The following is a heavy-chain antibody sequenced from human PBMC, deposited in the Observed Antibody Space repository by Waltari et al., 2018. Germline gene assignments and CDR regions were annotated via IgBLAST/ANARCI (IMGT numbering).Heavy chain of an antibody. CDR1: GGSLSGYH. CDR2: INDRGRT. CDR3: ARVFGYYYYYMDV. V-gene: IGHV4-34*02. J-gene: IGHJ6*03. Sequence: QVQLQQWGAGLLKPSETLSLTCDVSGGSLSGYHWTWIRQPPGRGLEWIGEINDRGRTTYNPSLESRVNVSIDTAHNQFSLRVRSVTAADTAVYYCARVFGYYYYYMDVWGKGTTVTISS. D-gene: IGHD3-3*01.